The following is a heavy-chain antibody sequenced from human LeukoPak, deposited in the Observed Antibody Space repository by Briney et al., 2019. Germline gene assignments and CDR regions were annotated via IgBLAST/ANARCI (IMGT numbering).Heavy chain of an antibody. CDR3: ARQGRYSNLSGGWFDP. V-gene: IGHV4-39*01. D-gene: IGHD4-11*01. J-gene: IGHJ5*02. CDR1: GGSISSSSYY. Sequence: PSETLSLTCTVSGGSISSSSYYWGWIRQPPGKGLERIGSIYYSGSTYYNPSLKSRVTISVDTSKNQFSLKLSSVTAADTAVYYCARQGRYSNLSGGWFDPWGQGTLVTVSS. CDR2: IYYSGST.